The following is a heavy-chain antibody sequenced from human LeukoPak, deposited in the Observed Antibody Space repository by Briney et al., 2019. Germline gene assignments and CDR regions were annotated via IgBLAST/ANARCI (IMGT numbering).Heavy chain of an antibody. J-gene: IGHJ4*02. V-gene: IGHV3-23*01. D-gene: IGHD1-26*01. CDR2: ISSSGANT. CDR1: GFTFSSYA. Sequence: GGSLRLSCAASGFTFSSYAMSWVRQAPGKGLDWVSAISSSGANTYYPGSVKGRFTISRDNSKNTLYLQMDSLRAEDTAVYYCAKVKVGAPVPWGYFDYWGQGTLVTVSS. CDR3: AKVKVGAPVPWGYFDY.